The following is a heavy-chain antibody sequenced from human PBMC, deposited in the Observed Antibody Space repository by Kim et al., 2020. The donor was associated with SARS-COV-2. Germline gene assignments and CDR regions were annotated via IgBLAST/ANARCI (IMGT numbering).Heavy chain of an antibody. D-gene: IGHD6-13*01. CDR1: GYTFTGYY. CDR2: INPNSGGT. J-gene: IGHJ6*02. V-gene: IGHV1-2*04. Sequence: ASVKVSCKASGYTFTGYYMHWVRQAPGQGLEWMGWINPNSGGTNYAQKFQGWVTMTRDTSISTAYMELSRLRSDDTAVYYCARSIAAAGPYYYYGMDVWGQGTTATVSS. CDR3: ARSIAAAGPYYYYGMDV.